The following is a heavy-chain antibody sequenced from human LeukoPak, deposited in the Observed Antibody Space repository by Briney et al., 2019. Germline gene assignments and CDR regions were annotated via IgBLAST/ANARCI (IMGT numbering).Heavy chain of an antibody. Sequence: PSETLSLTCTVSGGSISSSSYYWGWLRQPPGKGLEWIGSIYYSGSTYYNPSLKSRVAISVDTSKNQFSLKLSSVTAADTAVYYCARSTSSGWSPYWGQGTLVTVSS. CDR1: GGSISSSSYY. CDR2: IYYSGST. V-gene: IGHV4-39*07. J-gene: IGHJ4*02. D-gene: IGHD2/OR15-2a*01. CDR3: ARSTSSGWSPY.